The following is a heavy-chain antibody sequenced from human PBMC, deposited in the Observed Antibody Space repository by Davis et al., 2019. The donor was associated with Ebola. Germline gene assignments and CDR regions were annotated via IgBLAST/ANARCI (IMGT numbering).Heavy chain of an antibody. Sequence: GESLKISCAASGFTFSSYSMNWVRQAPGKGLEWVSSISSSSSYIYYADSVKGRFTISRDNAKNSLYLQMNSLRAEDTAVYYCARGPKKDTAHDYWGQGTLVTVSS. CDR2: ISSSSSYI. V-gene: IGHV3-21*01. J-gene: IGHJ4*02. CDR1: GFTFSSYS. D-gene: IGHD5-18*01. CDR3: ARGPKKDTAHDY.